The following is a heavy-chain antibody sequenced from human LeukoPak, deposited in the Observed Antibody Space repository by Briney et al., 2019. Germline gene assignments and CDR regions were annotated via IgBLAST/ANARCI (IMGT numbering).Heavy chain of an antibody. V-gene: IGHV3-30*04. CDR2: KSYDGSNK. Sequence: GGSLRLSCAASGFTFSSYAMHWVRQAPGKGLERVAVKSYDGSNKYYADSVKGRFTISRDNSKNTLYLQMNSLRAEDTAVYYCARDQYYYDSSGYPSYWGQGTLVTVSS. CDR1: GFTFSSYA. J-gene: IGHJ4*02. D-gene: IGHD3-22*01. CDR3: ARDQYYYDSSGYPSY.